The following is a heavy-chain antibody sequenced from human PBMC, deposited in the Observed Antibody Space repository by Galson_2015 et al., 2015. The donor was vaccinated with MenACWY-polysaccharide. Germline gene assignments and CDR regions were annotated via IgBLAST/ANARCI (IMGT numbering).Heavy chain of an antibody. CDR3: ARAGDCGSTSCYTDY. J-gene: IGHJ4*02. D-gene: IGHD2-2*02. Sequence: SLRLSCAVSGFTFSSYWMHWVRQAPGRGLVWVSRIKSDGNSTSYADSVRGRFTISRDNAKNTLYLQMNSLRAEDTAIYYCARAGDCGSTSCYTDYWSQGTLVTVSS. CDR1: GFTFSSYW. V-gene: IGHV3-74*01. CDR2: IKSDGNST.